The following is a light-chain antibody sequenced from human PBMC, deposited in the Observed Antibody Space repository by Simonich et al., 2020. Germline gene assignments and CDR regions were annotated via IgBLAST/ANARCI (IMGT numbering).Light chain of an antibody. V-gene: IGKV4-1*01. CDR1: QSVLYISNNKNY. CDR2: LAS. J-gene: IGKJ5*01. Sequence: DIVMTQSPDSLAVSLGERATINCKSSQSVLYISNNKNYLAWYQQKQGQPPKLLIYLASTRESGVPDRFSGGGSWTDFTLTISSLQAEDVAVYYCQQYYSTPPITFGQGTRLEIK. CDR3: QQYYSTPPIT.